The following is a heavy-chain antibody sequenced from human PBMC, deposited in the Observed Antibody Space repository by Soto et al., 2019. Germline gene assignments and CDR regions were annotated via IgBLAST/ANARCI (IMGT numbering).Heavy chain of an antibody. V-gene: IGHV4-39*01. CDR2: IYYSGST. J-gene: IGHJ4*02. D-gene: IGHD2-2*01. CDR3: ALGIVVVPAARGYFDY. CDR1: GGSISSSSYY. Sequence: SETLSLTCTVSGGSISSSSYYWGWIRQPPGKGLEWIGSIYYSGSTYYNPSLKSRVTISVDTSKNQFSLKLSSVTAADTAVYYCALGIVVVPAARGYFDYWGQGTLVTVSS.